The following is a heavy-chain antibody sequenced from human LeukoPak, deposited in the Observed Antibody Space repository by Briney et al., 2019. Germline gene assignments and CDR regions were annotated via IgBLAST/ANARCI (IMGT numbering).Heavy chain of an antibody. Sequence: GGSLTLFCAACGLTFNSYAMIWVRQAPGKGLEWVSAISGSGGSTYYADSVKGRFTISRDNSKNTLYLQMNRLRAEERAVYYCAKDYLGYGDYGWDYWGQGTLVTVSS. J-gene: IGHJ4*02. CDR1: GLTFNSYA. D-gene: IGHD4-17*01. CDR2: ISGSGGST. V-gene: IGHV3-23*01. CDR3: AKDYLGYGDYGWDY.